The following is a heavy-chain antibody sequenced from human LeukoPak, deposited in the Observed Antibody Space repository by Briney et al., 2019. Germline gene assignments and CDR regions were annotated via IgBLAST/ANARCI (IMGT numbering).Heavy chain of an antibody. J-gene: IGHJ4*02. Sequence: SETLSLTCTVSGGSISSYYWSWIRQPPGKGLEWIGYIYYSGSTNYNPSLKSRVTISVDTSKNQFSLKLSSVTAADTAVYYCARVRSGRNYYFDYWGQGTLVTVSS. CDR3: ARVRSGRNYYFDY. CDR1: GGSISSYY. CDR2: IYYSGST. V-gene: IGHV4-59*01. D-gene: IGHD6-19*01.